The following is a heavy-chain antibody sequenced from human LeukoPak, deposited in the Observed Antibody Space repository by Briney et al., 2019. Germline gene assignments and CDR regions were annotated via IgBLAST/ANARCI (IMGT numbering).Heavy chain of an antibody. D-gene: IGHD3-22*01. CDR3: AREIPYYYDSSGYDY. J-gene: IGHJ4*02. V-gene: IGHV3-66*01. CDR1: GFTFSAYS. CDR2: IYSGGST. Sequence: GGSLRLSCAASGFTFSAYSMNWVRQAPGKGLEWVSVIYSGGSTYYADSVKGRFTISRDNSKNTLYLQMNSLRAEDTAVYYCAREIPYYYDSSGYDYWGQGTLVTVSS.